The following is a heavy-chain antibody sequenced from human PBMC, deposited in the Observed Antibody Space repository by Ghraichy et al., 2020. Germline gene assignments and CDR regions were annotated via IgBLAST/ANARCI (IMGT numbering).Heavy chain of an antibody. CDR2: IYYTGNT. CDR3: ARGKDGYSS. D-gene: IGHD5-24*01. J-gene: IGHJ5*02. V-gene: IGHV4-59*01. Sequence: ETLSLTCTVSGASISDYYWTWIRQPPGKGLEWIGYIYYTGNTNYNPSLKSRVTISVDTPKNQLSLKLTSVTAADTALYYCARGKDGYSSWGQGILITVS. CDR1: GASISDYY.